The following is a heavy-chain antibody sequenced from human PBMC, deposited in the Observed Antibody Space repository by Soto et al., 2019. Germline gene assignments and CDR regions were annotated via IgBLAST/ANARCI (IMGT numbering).Heavy chain of an antibody. V-gene: IGHV3-23*01. Sequence: VGSLGLSHAASGFTSRSYAMSWVRQAPGKGLEWVSAISGSGGSTYYADSVKGRFTISRDNSKNTLFLQMNSLRADDTAVYYCAKDPDYGPYWGQGTLVTVSS. D-gene: IGHD3-10*01. CDR2: ISGSGGST. CDR3: AKDPDYGPY. J-gene: IGHJ4*02. CDR1: GFTSRSYA.